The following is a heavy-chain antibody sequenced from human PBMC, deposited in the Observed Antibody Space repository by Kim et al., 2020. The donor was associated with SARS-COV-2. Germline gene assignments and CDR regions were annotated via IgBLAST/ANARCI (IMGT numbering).Heavy chain of an antibody. CDR2: ISYDGSNK. CDR1: GFTFSSYG. CDR3: ARGDFGCLPRGDAFDI. J-gene: IGHJ3*02. Sequence: GGSLRLSCAASGFTFSSYGMHWVRQAPGKGLEWVAVISYDGSNKYYADSVKGRFTISRDNYKNTLYLQMNSLRAEDTAVYYCARGDFGCLPRGDAFDIWGQGTMVTVSS. D-gene: IGHD3-16*01. V-gene: IGHV3-33*05.